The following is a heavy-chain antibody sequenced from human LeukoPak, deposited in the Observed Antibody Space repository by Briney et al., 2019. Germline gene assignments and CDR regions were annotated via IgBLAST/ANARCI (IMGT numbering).Heavy chain of an antibody. CDR3: ARGQRITIFGVVYFDY. CDR1: GGTFSSYA. J-gene: IGHJ4*02. D-gene: IGHD3-3*01. V-gene: IGHV1-69*05. Sequence: SVQVSCKASGGTFSSYAISWVRQAPGQGLQWMGRIIPVFGTANYAQKFQGRATITTDESTSTAYMELSSLRSEDTAVYYCARGQRITIFGVVYFDYWGQGTLVTVSS. CDR2: IIPVFGTA.